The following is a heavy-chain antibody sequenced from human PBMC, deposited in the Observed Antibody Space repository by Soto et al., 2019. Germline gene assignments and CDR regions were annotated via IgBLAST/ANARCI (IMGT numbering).Heavy chain of an antibody. CDR2: IYYSGST. J-gene: IGHJ6*03. D-gene: IGHD3-3*01. V-gene: IGHV4-59*08. Sequence: SETLSLTCTVSGGSISSYYWSWIRQPPGKGLEWIGYIYYSGSTNYNPSLKSRVTISVDTSKNQFSLKLSSVTAADTAVYYCARHGDYDFWSGYYQYYYYYMDVWGKGTTVTVSS. CDR1: GGSISSYY. CDR3: ARHGDYDFWSGYYQYYYYYMDV.